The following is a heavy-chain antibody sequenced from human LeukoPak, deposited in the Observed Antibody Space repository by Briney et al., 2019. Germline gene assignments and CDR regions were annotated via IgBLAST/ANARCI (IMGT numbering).Heavy chain of an antibody. Sequence: GASVKVSCKSSGYTFTSYAMNWVRQAPGQGLEWMGWINTNTGNPTYAQGFTGRFVFSLDTSVSTAYLQISSLKAEDTAVYYCARDIQYCSGGSCYSAYYYYYMDVWGKGTTVTVSS. CDR2: INTNTGNP. V-gene: IGHV7-4-1*02. CDR1: GYTFTSYA. J-gene: IGHJ6*03. CDR3: ARDIQYCSGGSCYSAYYYYYMDV. D-gene: IGHD2-15*01.